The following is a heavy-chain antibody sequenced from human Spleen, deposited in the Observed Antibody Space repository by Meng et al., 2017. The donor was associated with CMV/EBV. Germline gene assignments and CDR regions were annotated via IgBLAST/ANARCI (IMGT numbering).Heavy chain of an antibody. CDR3: ARDRFRIGYSSSWYPYYYYGMDV. CDR2: ISYDGSNK. V-gene: IGHV3-30*04. CDR1: GFTFSSYA. Sequence: GGSLRLSCAASGFTFSSYAMHWVRQAPGMGLEWGAVISYDGSNKYYADSVKGRFTISRDNSKNKLYLQMNSLRAEDTAVYYCARDRFRIGYSSSWYPYYYYGMDVWVQGTTVTVSS. J-gene: IGHJ6*02. D-gene: IGHD6-13*01.